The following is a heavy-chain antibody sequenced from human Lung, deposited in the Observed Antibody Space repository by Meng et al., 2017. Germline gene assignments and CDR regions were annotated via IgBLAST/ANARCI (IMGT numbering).Heavy chain of an antibody. CDR2: INHSGST. Sequence: QWQLQQGGHGLLKPSETLSLTCVVSGGSFSDYYWSWIRQPPGKGLEWIGEINHSGSTNYNPSLESRATISVDTSQNNLSLKLSSVTAADSAVYYCARGPTTMAHDFDYWGQGTLVTVSS. D-gene: IGHD4-11*01. CDR1: GGSFSDYY. CDR3: ARGPTTMAHDFDY. J-gene: IGHJ4*02. V-gene: IGHV4-34*01.